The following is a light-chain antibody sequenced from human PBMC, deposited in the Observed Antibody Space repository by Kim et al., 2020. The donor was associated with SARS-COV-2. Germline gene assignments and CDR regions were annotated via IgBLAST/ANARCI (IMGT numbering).Light chain of an antibody. CDR3: QKYSSDFN. CDR1: QNVTIW. CDR2: QGA. Sequence: PASVGERVTNKWRASQNVTIWFTWYQEKPGKAPKLLIRQGAKVEIRVPSPFSRRGSGTGFTLHNRRLMAGEFATYYWQKYSSDFNFGQGTKLEI. V-gene: IGKV1-5*03. J-gene: IGKJ2*01.